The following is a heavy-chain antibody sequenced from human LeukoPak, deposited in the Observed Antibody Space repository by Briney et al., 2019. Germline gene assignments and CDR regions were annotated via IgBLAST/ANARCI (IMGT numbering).Heavy chain of an antibody. J-gene: IGHJ4*02. Sequence: SETLSLTCTVSGGSISSGSYYWGWIRQPPGKGLEWIGEINHGGSPNYNPSLKSRVTISVDTSKNQFSLKLSSVTAADTAVYYCARGAGYSYGTFDYWGQGTLVTVSS. D-gene: IGHD5-18*01. V-gene: IGHV4-39*07. CDR2: INHGGSP. CDR1: GGSISSGSYY. CDR3: ARGAGYSYGTFDY.